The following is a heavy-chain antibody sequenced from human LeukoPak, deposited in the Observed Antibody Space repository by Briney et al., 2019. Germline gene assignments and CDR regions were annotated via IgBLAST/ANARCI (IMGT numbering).Heavy chain of an antibody. V-gene: IGHV6-1*01. CDR2: TYYRSKWYN. J-gene: IGHJ6*02. CDR1: GDSVSSNSAT. Sequence: SQTLSLTCAISGDSVSSNSATWNWIRQSPSRGLEWLGRTYYRSKWYNDYAVSMKSRITINPDTSKNQFSLQLNSVTPEDTAVYYCARRKAATYAMDVWGQGITVTVSS. CDR3: ARRKAATYAMDV. D-gene: IGHD6-13*01.